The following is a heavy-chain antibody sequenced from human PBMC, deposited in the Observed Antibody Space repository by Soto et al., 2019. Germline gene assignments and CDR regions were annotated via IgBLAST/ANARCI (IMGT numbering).Heavy chain of an antibody. CDR2: INHSGST. CDR3: ARGPYCSGGSGYSYYYYYYMDV. V-gene: IGHV4-34*01. D-gene: IGHD2-15*01. Sequence: QVQLQQWGAGLLKPSETLSLTCAVYGGSFSGYYWSWIRQPPGKGLEWIGEINHSGSTNYNPSLKSRVAISVDTSKNQFSLKLSSVTAADTAVYYCARGPYCSGGSGYSYYYYYYMDVWGKGTTVTVSS. CDR1: GGSFSGYY. J-gene: IGHJ6*03.